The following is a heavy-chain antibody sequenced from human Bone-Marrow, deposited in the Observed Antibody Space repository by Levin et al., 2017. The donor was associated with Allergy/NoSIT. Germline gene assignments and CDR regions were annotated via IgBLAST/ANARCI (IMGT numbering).Heavy chain of an antibody. CDR1: GGSISGYY. Sequence: SETLSLTCTVSGGSISGYYWSWIRQPPGKGLEWIGDIYSSGSTKYNPSLKSPVTISLDTSKNQLSLKLNSVTAAATAVYYCAREGITMFGEANYGMDVWGQGTTVTVS. J-gene: IGHJ6*02. V-gene: IGHV4-59*01. CDR3: AREGITMFGEANYGMDV. D-gene: IGHD3-3*01. CDR2: IYSSGST.